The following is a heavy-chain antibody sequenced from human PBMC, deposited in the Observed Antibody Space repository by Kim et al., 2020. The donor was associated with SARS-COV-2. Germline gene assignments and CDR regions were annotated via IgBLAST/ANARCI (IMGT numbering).Heavy chain of an antibody. CDR3: LNMVRGVM. CDR2: INHSGST. CDR1: GGSFSGYY. Sequence: ETLSLTCAVYGGSFSGYYWSWIRQPPGKGLEWIGEINHSGSTNYNPSLKSRVTISVDTSKNQFSLKLSSVTAADTAVYYCLNMVRGVMGGQGTLVTVSS. V-gene: IGHV4-34*01. D-gene: IGHD3-10*01. J-gene: IGHJ4*02.